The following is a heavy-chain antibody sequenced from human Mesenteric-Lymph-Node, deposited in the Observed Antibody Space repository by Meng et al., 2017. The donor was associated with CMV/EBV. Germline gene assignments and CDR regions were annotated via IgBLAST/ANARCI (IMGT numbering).Heavy chain of an antibody. CDR2: IYGTGIT. CDR3: AKSRSSTPGIVDD. D-gene: IGHD2/OR15-2a*01. CDR1: GVSVTSGAYH. Sequence: QVQLQESGPVLVTPSETLSLTCIVSGVSVTSGAYHWSWIRQSPGKGLEWIGYIYGTGITIDNPSLKSRVTILLETSKNQFSLKLNSVPTADTAVYYCAKSRSSTPGIVDDWGQGTLVTVSS. V-gene: IGHV4-61*08. J-gene: IGHJ4*02.